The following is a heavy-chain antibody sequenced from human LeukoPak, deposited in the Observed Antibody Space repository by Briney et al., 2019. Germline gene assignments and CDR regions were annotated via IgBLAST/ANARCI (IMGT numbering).Heavy chain of an antibody. V-gene: IGHV4-34*01. CDR3: ARSGLIVVVPAATADRYNWFDP. J-gene: IGHJ5*02. CDR2: INQSGST. D-gene: IGHD2-2*01. Sequence: SETLSLTCAVYGGSFSGYYWSWIRQPPGKGLEWIGEINQSGSTNYNPSLKSRVTISVDASKNQFSLKLSSVTAADTAVYYCARSGLIVVVPAATADRYNWFDPGGQGTLVTVSS. CDR1: GGSFSGYY.